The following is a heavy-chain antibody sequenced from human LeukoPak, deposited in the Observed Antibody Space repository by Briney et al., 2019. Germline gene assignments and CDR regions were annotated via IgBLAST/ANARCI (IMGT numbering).Heavy chain of an antibody. V-gene: IGHV3-48*04. CDR2: ISTSSDSI. J-gene: IGHJ4*02. CDR3: ARGYCSGGSCYFDY. D-gene: IGHD2-15*01. Sequence: GGSLRLSCEASGFTFRSYSMNWVRQAPGKGLEWISYISTSSDSIYYADSVKGRFTISRDNAKNSLYLQMNSLRAEDTAVYYCARGYCSGGSCYFDYWGQGTLVTVSS. CDR1: GFTFRSYS.